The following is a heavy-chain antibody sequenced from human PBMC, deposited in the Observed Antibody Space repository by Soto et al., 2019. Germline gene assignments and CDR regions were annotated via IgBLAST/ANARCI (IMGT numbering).Heavy chain of an antibody. D-gene: IGHD3-10*01. J-gene: IGHJ5*02. CDR1: GYTFTSYY. CDR3: ARDRYRGAPRGRWFDP. Sequence: ASVKVSCKASGYTFTSYYMHWVRQAPGQGLEWMGIINPSGGSTSYAQKFQGRVTMTRDTSTSTVYMELSSLGSEDTAVYYCARDRYRGAPRGRWFDPWGQGTLVTVSS. V-gene: IGHV1-46*01. CDR2: INPSGGST.